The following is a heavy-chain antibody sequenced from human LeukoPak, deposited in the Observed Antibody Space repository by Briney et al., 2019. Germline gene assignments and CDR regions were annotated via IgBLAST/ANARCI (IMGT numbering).Heavy chain of an antibody. D-gene: IGHD3-10*01. CDR2: INHSGST. CDR1: GGSFSGYY. J-gene: IGHJ4*02. V-gene: IGHV4-34*01. CDR3: AAEPAITMVRGDFDY. Sequence: KPSETLSLTCAVYGGSFSGYYWSWIRQPPGKGLEWIGEINHSGSTSYNPSLKSRVTISVDTSKNQFSLKLSSVTAADTAVYYCAAEPAITMVRGDFDYWGQGTLVTVSS.